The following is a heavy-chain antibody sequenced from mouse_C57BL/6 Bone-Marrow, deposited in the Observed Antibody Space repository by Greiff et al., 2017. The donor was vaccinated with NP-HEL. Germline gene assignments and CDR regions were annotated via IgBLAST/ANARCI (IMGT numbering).Heavy chain of an antibody. D-gene: IGHD1-1*01. J-gene: IGHJ1*03. V-gene: IGHV15-2*01. Sequence: QVQLKESGSELRSPGSSVKLSCKDFDSEVFPIAYMSWVRQKPGHGFEWIGGILPSIGRTIYGEKFEDKATLDADTLSNTAYLELNSLTSEDSAIYYCAREDYYGRSWYFDVWGTGTTVTVSS. CDR1: DSEVFPIAY. CDR2: ILPSIGRT. CDR3: AREDYYGRSWYFDV.